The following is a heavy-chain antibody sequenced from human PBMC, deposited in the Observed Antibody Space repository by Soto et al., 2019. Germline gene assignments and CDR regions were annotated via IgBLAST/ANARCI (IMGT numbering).Heavy chain of an antibody. D-gene: IGHD3-3*01. V-gene: IGHV3-7*01. CDR3: AKDGDGNIEAPFVY. J-gene: IGHJ4*02. CDR2: INQDGSEK. CDR1: GFTFNNYW. Sequence: GGSLRLSCVASGFTFNNYWMSWVRQAPGKGLEWVANINQDGSEKYYMDSVKGRFTISRDNAKNSLYLQMNSLRVEDAAVYYCAKDGDGNIEAPFVYWGQGTLVTVSS.